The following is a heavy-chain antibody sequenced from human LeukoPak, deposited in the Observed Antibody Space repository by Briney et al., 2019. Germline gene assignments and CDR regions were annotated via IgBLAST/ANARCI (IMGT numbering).Heavy chain of an antibody. CDR1: GGTFSSYA. V-gene: IGHV1-69*13. CDR2: IIPIFGTA. CDR3: ARGGYCSSTSCYFLLDY. J-gene: IGHJ4*02. Sequence: ASVNVSCKASGGTFSSYAISWVRQAPGQGLEWMGGIIPIFGTANYAQKFQGRVTITADESTSTAYMELSSLRSEDTAVYYCARGGYCSSTSCYFLLDYWGQGTLVTVSS. D-gene: IGHD2-2*01.